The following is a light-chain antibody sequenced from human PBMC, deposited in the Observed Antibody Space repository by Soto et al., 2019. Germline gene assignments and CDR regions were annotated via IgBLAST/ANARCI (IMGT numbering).Light chain of an antibody. J-gene: IGLJ1*01. CDR1: SSNIGAGYD. CDR2: HNS. V-gene: IGLV1-40*01. CDR3: QSYDSSLSGSRV. Sequence: QSVLTQPPSVPGAPGQRVTISCTGSSSNIGAGYDVHWYQRLPGTAPKLLIYHNSNRPSGVPDRFSGSKSGTSASLAITGLQAEDEADYYCQSYDSSLSGSRVFGTGTKVTVL.